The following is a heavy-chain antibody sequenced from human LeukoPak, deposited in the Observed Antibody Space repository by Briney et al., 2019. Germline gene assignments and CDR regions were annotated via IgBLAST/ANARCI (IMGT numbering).Heavy chain of an antibody. CDR1: GGSFSGYY. D-gene: IGHD1-26*01. Sequence: PSETLSLTCAVYGGSFSGYYWSWIRQPPGKGLEWIGETSHSGSTNYNPSLKSRITISVDTSKNQFSLKMRSVTAADTAVYYCARGMGPTLGIATEERQPQRFDYWGQGTLVTVSS. J-gene: IGHJ4*02. CDR2: TSHSGST. CDR3: ARGMGPTLGIATEERQPQRFDY. V-gene: IGHV4-34*01.